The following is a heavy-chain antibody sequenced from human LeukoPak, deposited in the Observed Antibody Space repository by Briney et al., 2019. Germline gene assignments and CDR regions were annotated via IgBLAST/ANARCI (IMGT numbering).Heavy chain of an antibody. CDR3: ARAGSGYGSGLMDV. V-gene: IGHV1-18*01. J-gene: IGHJ6*02. CDR1: GGSFKTYP. Sequence: GSSVKVSCKASGGSFKTYPISRVRQAPGQGLEWMGWISAYNGNTNYAQKLQGRVTMTTDTSTSTAYMELRSLRSDDTAVYYCARAGSGYGSGLMDVWGQGTTVTVSS. D-gene: IGHD3-10*01. CDR2: ISAYNGNT.